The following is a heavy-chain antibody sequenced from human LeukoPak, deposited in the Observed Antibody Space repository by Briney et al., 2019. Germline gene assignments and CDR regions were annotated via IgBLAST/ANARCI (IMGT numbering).Heavy chain of an antibody. CDR2: IIPIFGTA. CDR3: ARDAGVTYYYDSSGYYSRPSPFDY. V-gene: IGHV1-69*13. Sequence: GASVKVSCKASGYTFTTYGISWVRQAPGQGLEWMGGIIPIFGTANYAQKFQGRVTITADESTSTAYMELSSLRSEDTAVYYCARDAGVTYYYDSSGYYSRPSPFDYWGQGTLVTVSS. CDR1: GYTFTTYG. D-gene: IGHD3-22*01. J-gene: IGHJ4*02.